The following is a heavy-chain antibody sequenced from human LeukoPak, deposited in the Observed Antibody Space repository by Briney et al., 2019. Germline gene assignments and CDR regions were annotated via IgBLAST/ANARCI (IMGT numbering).Heavy chain of an antibody. CDR2: IYYSGST. J-gene: IGHJ4*02. D-gene: IGHD3-22*01. CDR3: ARGDYYDSSGHNYYFDY. V-gene: IGHV4-30-4*01. CDR1: GGSISSGDYY. Sequence: SQTLSLTCTVSGGSISSGDYYWSWIRQPPGKGLEWIGYIYYSGSTYYNPSLKSRVTISVDTSKNQFSLKLSSVTAAGTAVYYCARGDYYDSSGHNYYFDYWGQGTLVTVSS.